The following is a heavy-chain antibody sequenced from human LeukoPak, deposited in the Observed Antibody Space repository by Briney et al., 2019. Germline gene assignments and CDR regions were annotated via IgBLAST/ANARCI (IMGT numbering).Heavy chain of an antibody. CDR3: ARTRMAGTGGWFDP. CDR2: IYTSGST. Sequence: SETLSLTCTVSGGSLSSYYWSWIRQPAGKGLEWIGRIYTSGSTNYNPSLKSRVTMSVDTSKNQFSLKLSSVTAADTAVYYCARTRMAGTGGWFDPWGQGTLVTVSS. V-gene: IGHV4-4*07. J-gene: IGHJ5*02. CDR1: GGSLSSYY. D-gene: IGHD6-19*01.